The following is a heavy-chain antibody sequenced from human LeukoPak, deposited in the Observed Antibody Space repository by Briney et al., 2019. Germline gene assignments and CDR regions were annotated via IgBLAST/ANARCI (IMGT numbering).Heavy chain of an antibody. J-gene: IGHJ4*02. CDR1: GGSISSSSYY. Sequence: PSETLSLTCTVSGGSISSSSYYWGWIRQPPGKGLEWIGSIYYSGSTYYNPSLKSRVTISVDTSKNQFSLKLSSVTAADTAVYYCARLQVATTGPYFDYWSQGTLVTVSS. CDR2: IYYSGST. D-gene: IGHD5-12*01. V-gene: IGHV4-39*01. CDR3: ARLQVATTGPYFDY.